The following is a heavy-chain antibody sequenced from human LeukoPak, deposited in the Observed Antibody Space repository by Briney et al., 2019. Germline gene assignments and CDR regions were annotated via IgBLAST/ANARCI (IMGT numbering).Heavy chain of an antibody. J-gene: IGHJ4*02. CDR2: IAYDGSNK. Sequence: PGGSLRLSCAASGLTFSSYAMHWVRQAPGKGLEWVAVIAYDGSNKYYAGSAKGRFTISRGNSKNTLYLEMNSLRAEDTAVYYCARDRSGSYHGGFDYWGQGNLVTVSS. CDR1: GLTFSSYA. D-gene: IGHD1-26*01. V-gene: IGHV3-30-3*01. CDR3: ARDRSGSYHGGFDY.